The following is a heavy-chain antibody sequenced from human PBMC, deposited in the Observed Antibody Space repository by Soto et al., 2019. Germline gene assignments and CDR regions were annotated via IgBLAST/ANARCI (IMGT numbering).Heavy chain of an antibody. CDR3: ASTGTGGDFDY. D-gene: IGHD7-27*01. CDR2: ISSSSSTI. V-gene: IGHV3-48*01. J-gene: IGHJ4*02. CDR1: GFTFSSYS. Sequence: GGSLRLSCAASGFTFSSYSMNWVRQAPGKGLEWVSYISSSSSTIYYADSVKGRFTISRDNAKNSLYLQMNSLRAEDTAVYYCASTGTGGDFDYWGQGTLVTVSS.